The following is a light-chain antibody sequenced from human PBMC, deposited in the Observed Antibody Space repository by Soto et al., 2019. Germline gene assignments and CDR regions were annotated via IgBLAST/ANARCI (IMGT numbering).Light chain of an antibody. J-gene: IGKJ2*02. V-gene: IGKV1-39*01. CDR1: QNINNY. CDR2: TGS. Sequence: DIQMTQSPSSLSASVGDRVTITCRASQNINNYLNWYQQKPAKAPNLLIYTGSSLKSGVPSRFSGSGSGTDFTLTISSLQPEDFATYYCQQSYTTPRTFGQGTKLEI. CDR3: QQSYTTPRT.